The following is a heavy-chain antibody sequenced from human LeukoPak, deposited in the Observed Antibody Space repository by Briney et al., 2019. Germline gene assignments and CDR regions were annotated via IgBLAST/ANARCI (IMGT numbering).Heavy chain of an antibody. Sequence: GGSLRLSCAGSGFTFSDYYMSWIRQAPGKGLEWVSYISGSGTTIYYADSVKGRFTISRDNAKNSLYLQMNSLRAEDTAFYYCARDPQGYSSSWCIWGQGTLVTVSS. V-gene: IGHV3-11*01. CDR2: ISGSGTTI. J-gene: IGHJ4*02. CDR1: GFTFSDYY. CDR3: ARDPQGYSSSWCI. D-gene: IGHD6-13*01.